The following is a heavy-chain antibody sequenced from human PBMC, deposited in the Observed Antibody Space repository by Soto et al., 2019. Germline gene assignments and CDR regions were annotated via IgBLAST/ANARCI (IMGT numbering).Heavy chain of an antibody. CDR3: ARGDTFDY. V-gene: IGHV4-61*01. D-gene: IGHD2-21*01. Sequence: PSETLSLTCTVSGGSVSSDNYYWSWIRQPPGEGLEWIGYIYYSRSTNYNPSLKSRVTISVDTPKNQFSLKLSSVTAADTAVYYCARGDTFDYWGQGTLVTVSS. J-gene: IGHJ4*02. CDR1: GGSVSSDNYY. CDR2: IYYSRST.